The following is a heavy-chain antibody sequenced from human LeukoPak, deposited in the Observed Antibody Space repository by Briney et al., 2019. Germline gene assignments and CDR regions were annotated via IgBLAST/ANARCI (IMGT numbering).Heavy chain of an antibody. CDR2: INSDGSST. J-gene: IGHJ4*02. CDR3: ARDGMATVPLDY. V-gene: IGHV3-74*01. Sequence: PGGSLRLSCAASGFTFGSYWMHWVRQTPGKGLVWVSRINSDGSSTTYADSVKGRFTISRDNAKNTLYLQMNSLRDEDTAVYYCARDGMATVPLDYWGQGTLVTVSS. CDR1: GFTFGSYW. D-gene: IGHD5-24*01.